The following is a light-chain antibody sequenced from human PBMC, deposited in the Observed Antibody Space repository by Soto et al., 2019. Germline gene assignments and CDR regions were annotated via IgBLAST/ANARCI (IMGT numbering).Light chain of an antibody. J-gene: IGLJ2*01. CDR2: EVN. V-gene: IGLV2-8*01. CDR1: SSDVGGYNY. Sequence: QSALTQPPSASGSPGQSVTISCTGTSSDVGGYNYVSWYQQHPGKAPILIIHEVNKRRSGVPDRFSGSKSGNTASLTVSGLQAEDEADYYCSSYAGSTNLVFGGGTKLTVL. CDR3: SSYAGSTNLV.